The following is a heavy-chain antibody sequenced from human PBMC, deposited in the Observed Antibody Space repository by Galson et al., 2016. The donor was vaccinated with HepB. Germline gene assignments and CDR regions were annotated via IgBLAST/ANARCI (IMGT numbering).Heavy chain of an antibody. V-gene: IGHV4-4*02. Sequence: SETLSLTCAVSGGSFTNNNWWSWVRQPPGKGLEWIGEMYHSGYTNYNPSLKSRVTMSVDKAKNQFSLRLFAVTAADTAVYPWVRVWGKYFDYWGQGALVTVSS. CDR2: MYHSGYT. D-gene: IGHD7-27*01. J-gene: IGHJ4*02. CDR1: GGSFTNNNW. CDR3: VRVWGKYFDY.